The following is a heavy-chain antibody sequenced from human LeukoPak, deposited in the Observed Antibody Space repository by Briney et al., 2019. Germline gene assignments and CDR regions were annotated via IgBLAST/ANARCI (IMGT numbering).Heavy chain of an antibody. CDR3: ARDPYSGKYGNYYYYYMDV. D-gene: IGHD1-26*01. CDR2: ITSSGTYI. V-gene: IGHV3-21*01. J-gene: IGHJ6*03. CDR1: GFTFSSYG. Sequence: GRSLRLSCAASGFTFSSYGMHWVRQAPGRALEWVSSITSSGTYIFYADSVKGRFTISRDNAKNSLYLQMNSLGPEDTAVYYCARDPYSGKYGNYYYYYMDVWGKGTTVTISS.